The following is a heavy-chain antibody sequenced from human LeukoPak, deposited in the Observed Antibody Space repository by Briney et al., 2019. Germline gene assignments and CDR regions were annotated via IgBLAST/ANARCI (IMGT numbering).Heavy chain of an antibody. Sequence: PSETLSLTCTVSGGSISSYYWSWIRQPPGKGLEWIGYIYYSGSTNYNPSLKNRVTISVDTSKNQFSLKLSSVTAADTAVYYCARHTSYYDILTGYYMLSGMDVWGQGTTVTVSS. CDR1: GGSISSYY. CDR2: IYYSGST. CDR3: ARHTSYYDILTGYYMLSGMDV. D-gene: IGHD3-9*01. J-gene: IGHJ6*02. V-gene: IGHV4-59*01.